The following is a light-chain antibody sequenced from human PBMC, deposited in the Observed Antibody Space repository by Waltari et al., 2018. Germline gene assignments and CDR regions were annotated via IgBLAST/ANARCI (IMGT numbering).Light chain of an antibody. CDR2: KAS. CDR3: QQCHSYS. Sequence: DIQMTQSPSTLSASVGDRVTITCRASQSVRTWLAWYQQKPGKAPKLLIYKASSVESGVPSRFSGSGSGTEFTLTISSLQPDDFATYYCQQCHSYSFGNGTKVEI. CDR1: QSVRTW. V-gene: IGKV1-5*03. J-gene: IGKJ2*01.